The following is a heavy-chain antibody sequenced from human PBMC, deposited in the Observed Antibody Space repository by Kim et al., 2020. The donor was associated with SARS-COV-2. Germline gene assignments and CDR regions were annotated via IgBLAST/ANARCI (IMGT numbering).Heavy chain of an antibody. D-gene: IGHD3-22*01. J-gene: IGHJ4*02. CDR3: ARDKGSGYYYLPKPEDQFDY. CDR1: GFTFSSYW. Sequence: GGSLRLSCAASGFTFSSYWMSWVRQAPGKGLEWVANIKQDGSEKYYVDSVKGRFTISRDNAKNSLYLQMNSLRAEDTAVYYCARDKGSGYYYLPKPEDQFDYWGQGTLVTVSS. V-gene: IGHV3-7*01. CDR2: IKQDGSEK.